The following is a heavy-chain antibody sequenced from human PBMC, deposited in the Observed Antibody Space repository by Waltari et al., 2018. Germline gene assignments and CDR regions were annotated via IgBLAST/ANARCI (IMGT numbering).Heavy chain of an antibody. V-gene: IGHV3-48*03. Sequence: EVQLVESGGGLVQPGGSLRLPCAASGFIFSTYEMNWVRQAPGKGLEWVAYISSSGTARYYADSVKVRFTISRNNAKNSLYLQINSLRVEDTAVYYCATEGSSRDSFDIWGQGTMVTVSS. D-gene: IGHD1-26*01. CDR1: GFIFSTYE. CDR2: ISSSGTAR. CDR3: ATEGSSRDSFDI. J-gene: IGHJ3*02.